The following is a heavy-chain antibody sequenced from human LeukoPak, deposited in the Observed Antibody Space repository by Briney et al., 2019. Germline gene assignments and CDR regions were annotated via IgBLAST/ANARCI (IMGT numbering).Heavy chain of an antibody. V-gene: IGHV3-74*01. CDR2: ISFDGSDA. D-gene: IGHD2-21*01. CDR1: GFTFSGFW. Sequence: GGSLRLSCAASGFTFSGFWMHWVRQAPGKGLVWVSCISFDGSDATYADSVKGRFTISRDNAKNTLHLQMDSLTVEDTAVYYCAGDGPSSGADASDIWGQGTMVTVSS. J-gene: IGHJ3*02. CDR3: AGDGPSSGADASDI.